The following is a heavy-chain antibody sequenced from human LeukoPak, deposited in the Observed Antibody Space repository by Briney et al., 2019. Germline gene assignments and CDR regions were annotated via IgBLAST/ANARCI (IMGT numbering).Heavy chain of an antibody. J-gene: IGHJ4*02. Sequence: PSETLSLTCTVSGGSISSYYWSWIRQPPGKGLEWIGYIYYSGSTNYNPSLKSRVTISVDTSKNQFSLKLSSVTAADTAVYYCARHAPHLSTVTTRQLDYWGQGTLVTVSS. CDR1: GGSISSYY. D-gene: IGHD4-17*01. CDR2: IYYSGST. V-gene: IGHV4-59*08. CDR3: ARHAPHLSTVTTRQLDY.